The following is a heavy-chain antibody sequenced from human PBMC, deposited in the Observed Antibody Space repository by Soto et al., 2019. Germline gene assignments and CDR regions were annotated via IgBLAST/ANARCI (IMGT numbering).Heavy chain of an antibody. CDR1: GFTFSSYA. CDR2: ISDSGGST. D-gene: IGHD4-4*01. CDR3: AKDRTFSNPSAY. Sequence: PGGSLRLSCATSGFTFSSYAMTWVRQAPGKGLEWVSGISDSGGSTYYADSVKGRFTISRDNSKNTLYLQMNSLRAGDTAIYYCAKDRTFSNPSAYWGQGTQVTVSS. V-gene: IGHV3-23*01. J-gene: IGHJ4*02.